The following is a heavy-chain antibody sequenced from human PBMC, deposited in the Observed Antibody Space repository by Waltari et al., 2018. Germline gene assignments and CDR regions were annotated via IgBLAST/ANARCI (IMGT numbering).Heavy chain of an antibody. CDR1: GCSISRGGYY. Sequence: QVQLQESGPGLVKPSQTLSLTCTVSGCSISRGGYYCIWILKHPGKGLEWIGYIYYSGSTYYNPSLKSRVTISVDTSKNQFSLKLSSVTAADTAVYYCARAIQLWNKDAFDIWGQGTMVTVSS. D-gene: IGHD5-18*01. V-gene: IGHV4-31*03. J-gene: IGHJ3*02. CDR3: ARAIQLWNKDAFDI. CDR2: IYYSGST.